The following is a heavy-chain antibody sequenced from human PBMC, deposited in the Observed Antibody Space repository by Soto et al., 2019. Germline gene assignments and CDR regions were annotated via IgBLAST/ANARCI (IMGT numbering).Heavy chain of an antibody. Sequence: QVQLVESGGGVVQPGRSLRLSCAASGFTFSNYGMHWVRQAPGKGLEWVAVILNDGSNRYHADSVKDRFSISRENSKNMLYLQMNSLRAEDTAVYYGARDDEYSGNGMDVWGQGTTVTVS. J-gene: IGHJ6*02. CDR2: ILNDGSNR. V-gene: IGHV3-33*01. CDR3: ARDDEYSGNGMDV. CDR1: GFTFSNYG. D-gene: IGHD3-10*01.